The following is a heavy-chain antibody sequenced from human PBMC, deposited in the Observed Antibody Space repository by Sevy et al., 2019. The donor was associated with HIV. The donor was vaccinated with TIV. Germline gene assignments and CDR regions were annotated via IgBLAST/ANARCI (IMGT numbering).Heavy chain of an antibody. CDR3: ASLLGSATTFQY. V-gene: IGHV3-7*01. CDR1: GFNFNTYG. D-gene: IGHD7-27*01. Sequence: GGSLRLSCTASGFNFNTYGMHWVRQAPGKGLEWVASINPDGSQTHYLESVRGRFTLSRDNAKNSLFLQVNSLRGEDTALYYCASLLGSATTFQYWGQGTLVTVSS. J-gene: IGHJ4*02. CDR2: INPDGSQT.